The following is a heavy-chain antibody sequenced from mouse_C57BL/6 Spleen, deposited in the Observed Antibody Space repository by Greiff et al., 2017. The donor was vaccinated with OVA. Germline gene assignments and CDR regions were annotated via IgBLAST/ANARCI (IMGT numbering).Heavy chain of an antibody. CDR1: GYTFTDYY. Sequence: EVQLQQSGPELVKPGASVKISCKASGYTFTDYYMNWVKQSHGKSLEWIGDINPNNGGTSYNQKFKGKATLTVDKSSSTAYMELRSLTSEDSAVYYCARRDYDGFYFDYWGQGTTLTVSS. CDR3: ARRDYDGFYFDY. D-gene: IGHD2-4*01. J-gene: IGHJ2*01. V-gene: IGHV1-26*01. CDR2: INPNNGGT.